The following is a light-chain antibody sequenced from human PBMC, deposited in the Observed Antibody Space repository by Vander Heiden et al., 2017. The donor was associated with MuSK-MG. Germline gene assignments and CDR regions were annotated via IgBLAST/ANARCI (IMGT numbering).Light chain of an antibody. V-gene: IGKV3-20*01. Sequence: EMVSTQSSGTLSLSPGERATLSCRASQSVINNYLAWYQQKPCQAPRLLIYAASSRATGIPDRFSGSGSGTDFTLTVSRLEPEDFAVYYCQQYGGSRRTFGQGTKLEIK. CDR3: QQYGGSRRT. CDR2: AAS. CDR1: QSVINNY. J-gene: IGKJ2*01.